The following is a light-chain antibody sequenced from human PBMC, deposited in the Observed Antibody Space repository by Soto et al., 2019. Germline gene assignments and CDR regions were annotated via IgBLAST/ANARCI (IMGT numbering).Light chain of an antibody. CDR1: SSDVGAYNF. Sequence: QSVLTQPASVSGSPGQSITISCTGTSSDVGAYNFVSWYQQHPGKAPKLMISEVSDRPSGVSNRFSGSKSGNTASLTISGLQAEDEADYYCSSYTTSTTYVFGTGTKATVL. V-gene: IGLV2-14*01. CDR2: EVS. CDR3: SSYTTSTTYV. J-gene: IGLJ1*01.